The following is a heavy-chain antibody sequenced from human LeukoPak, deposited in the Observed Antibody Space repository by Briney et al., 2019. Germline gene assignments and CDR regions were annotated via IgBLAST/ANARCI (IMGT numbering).Heavy chain of an antibody. Sequence: GGSLRLSCAASRFTFSSYAMHWVRQAPGKGLEYVSAISSNGGSTYYANSVKGRFTISRDNAKNSLYLQMNSLRAEDTAVYYCAELGITMIGGVWGKGTTVTISS. CDR1: RFTFSSYA. CDR3: AELGITMIGGV. D-gene: IGHD3-10*02. CDR2: ISSNGGST. V-gene: IGHV3-64*01. J-gene: IGHJ6*04.